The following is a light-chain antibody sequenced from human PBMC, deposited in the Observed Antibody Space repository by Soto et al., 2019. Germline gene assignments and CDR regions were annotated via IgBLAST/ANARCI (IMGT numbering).Light chain of an antibody. Sequence: DIVMTQSPLSLPVTPGEPASISCRSSQSLLHGNGYNYLDWYLQKPGQSPQLLIYLASSRASGGPCRVSGSGSGTNFTLKISRVEAEDVGVYYCMQALQTPWTFGQGTKLEIK. CDR3: MQALQTPWT. CDR1: QSLLHGNGYNY. J-gene: IGKJ2*02. V-gene: IGKV2-28*01. CDR2: LAS.